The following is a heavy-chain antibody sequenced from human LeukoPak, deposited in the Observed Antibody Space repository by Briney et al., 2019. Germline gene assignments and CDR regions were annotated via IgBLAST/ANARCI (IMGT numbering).Heavy chain of an antibody. J-gene: IGHJ4*02. CDR3: VHGWASYGSGSSEFFDY. CDR2: LYHDGGT. D-gene: IGHD3-10*01. Sequence: GGSLSLSVAASGFTVSSNNLSWVGQAPGKGRKFVSVLYHDGGTYSADSVKGRFTISRDNSKNTLYLQMNSLRVEDTAVYYCVHGWASYGSGSSEFFDYWGQGSLVTVSS. CDR1: GFTVSSNN. V-gene: IGHV3-53*01.